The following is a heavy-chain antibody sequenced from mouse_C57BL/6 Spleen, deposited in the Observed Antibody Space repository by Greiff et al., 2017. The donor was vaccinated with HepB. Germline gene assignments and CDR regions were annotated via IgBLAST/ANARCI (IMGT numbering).Heavy chain of an antibody. CDR3: ARGNGGYDGAWFAY. V-gene: IGHV5-4*03. J-gene: IGHJ3*01. CDR1: GFTFSSYA. CDR2: ISDGGSYT. D-gene: IGHD2-2*01. Sequence: EVNVVESGGGLVKPGGSLKLSCAASGFTFSSYAMSWVRQTPEKRLEWVATISDGGSYTYYPDNVKGRFTISRDNAKNNLYLQMSHLKSEDTAMYYCARGNGGYDGAWFAYWGQGTLVTVSA.